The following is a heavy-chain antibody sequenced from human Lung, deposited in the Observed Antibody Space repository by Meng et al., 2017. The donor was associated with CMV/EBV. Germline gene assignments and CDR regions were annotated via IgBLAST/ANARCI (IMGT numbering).Heavy chain of an antibody. D-gene: IGHD2-2*01. J-gene: IGHJ6*02. CDR2: INPNSGGT. V-gene: IGHV1-2*02. CDR1: GYIFSGYY. CDR3: ARGLGDYCSTTSCSYGLDV. Sequence: ASXXVSCKASGYIFSGYYIHWVRQAPGQGLEWMGWINPNSGGTNYAQKFQGRVTMTRDTSISTAYMDLSRLKSDDTAVYYCARGLGDYCSTTSCSYGLDVWGQGTRVTVSS.